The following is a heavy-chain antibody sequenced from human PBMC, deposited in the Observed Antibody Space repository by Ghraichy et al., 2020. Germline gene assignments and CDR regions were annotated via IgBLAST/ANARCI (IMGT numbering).Heavy chain of an antibody. CDR1: GFSLSTSGVG. CDR2: IYWNDDK. J-gene: IGHJ5*02. Sequence: SGPTLVKPTQTLTLTCTFSGFSLSTSGVGVGWIRQPPGKALEWLALIYWNDDKRYSPSLKSRLTITKDTSKNQVVLTMTNMDPVDTATYYCAHRPLHDFWRENWFDPWGQGTLVTVSS. D-gene: IGHD3-3*01. V-gene: IGHV2-5*01. CDR3: AHRPLHDFWRENWFDP.